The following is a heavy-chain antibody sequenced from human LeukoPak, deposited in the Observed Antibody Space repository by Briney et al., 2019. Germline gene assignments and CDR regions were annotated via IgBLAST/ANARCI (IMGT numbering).Heavy chain of an antibody. CDR1: GGSISSSNW. V-gene: IGHV4-4*02. CDR2: IYHSGST. CDR3: ASITMIVAPGEYFQH. J-gene: IGHJ1*01. Sequence: TSETLSLTCAVSGGSISSSNWWSWVRQPPGKGLGWIGEIYHSGSTNYNPSLKSRVTISVDKSKNQFSLKLSSVTAADTAVYYCASITMIVAPGEYFQHWGQGTLVTVSS. D-gene: IGHD3-22*01.